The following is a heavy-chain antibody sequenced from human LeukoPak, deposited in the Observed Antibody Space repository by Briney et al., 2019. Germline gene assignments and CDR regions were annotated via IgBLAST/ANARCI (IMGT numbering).Heavy chain of an antibody. D-gene: IGHD3-22*01. Sequence: GGSLRLSCVASGFTFSTSAMHWVRQAPGKGLEWVAVTPYDEIHKFYAESMKGRFTTSRDNSKNTLYLQMNSLRAEDTAVYYCARDLINYYDSSGYPYYYYGMDVWGQGTTVTVSS. CDR2: TPYDEIHK. V-gene: IGHV3-30-3*01. CDR1: GFTFSTSA. J-gene: IGHJ6*02. CDR3: ARDLINYYDSSGYPYYYYGMDV.